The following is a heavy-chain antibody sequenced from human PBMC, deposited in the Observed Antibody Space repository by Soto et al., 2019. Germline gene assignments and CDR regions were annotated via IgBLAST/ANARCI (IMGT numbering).Heavy chain of an antibody. J-gene: IGHJ5*02. Sequence: SETLSLTCTVSGVSISSGDYYWTWIRQPPGKGLEWIGYIYNSGSTYYNPSLKSRVTISVDTSKNQFSLKLSSVTAADSAVYSCARGRPDPYYYDTSGHYYVAWGQGTLVTVSS. CDR2: IYNSGST. CDR3: ARGRPDPYYYDTSGHYYVA. CDR1: GVSISSGDYY. V-gene: IGHV4-30-4*01. D-gene: IGHD3-22*01.